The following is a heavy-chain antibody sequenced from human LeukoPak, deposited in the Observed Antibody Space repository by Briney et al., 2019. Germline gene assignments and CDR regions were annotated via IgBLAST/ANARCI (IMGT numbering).Heavy chain of an antibody. CDR2: ISGSGDRT. CDR1: GFTFSSYA. CDR3: AKAHSSGWYDYFDY. D-gene: IGHD6-19*01. V-gene: IGHV3-23*01. Sequence: GESLQISCAASGFTFSSYAMSWVRPAPGKGLEWVSPISGSGDRTYYADSVRGRFTISRDNSKNTLYLQMNSLRAEDTAIYYCAKAHSSGWYDYFDYWGQGTVVTVSS. J-gene: IGHJ4*02.